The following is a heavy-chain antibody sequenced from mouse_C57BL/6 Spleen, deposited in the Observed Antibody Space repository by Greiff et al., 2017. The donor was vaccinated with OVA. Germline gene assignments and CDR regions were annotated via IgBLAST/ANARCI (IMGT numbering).Heavy chain of an antibody. CDR1: GYTFTEYT. V-gene: IGHV1-62-2*01. CDR2: FYPGSGSI. J-gene: IGHJ3*01. CDR3: ASHEDRRICYDYDGVFAY. Sequence: VHLVESGAELVKPGASVKLSCKASGYTFTEYTIHWVKQRSGQGLEWIGWFYPGSGSIKYNEKFKDKATLTADKSSSTVYMELSRLTSEDSAVYFYASHEDRRICYDYDGVFAYWGQGTMVTVSA. D-gene: IGHD2-4*01.